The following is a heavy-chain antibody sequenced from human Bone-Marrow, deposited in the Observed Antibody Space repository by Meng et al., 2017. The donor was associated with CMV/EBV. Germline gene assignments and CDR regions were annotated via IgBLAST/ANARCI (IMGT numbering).Heavy chain of an antibody. CDR1: GFTFSSYA. Sequence: GESLKTSCAASGFTFSSYAMSWVRQAPGKGLEWVSVIYSGGSSTYYADSVKGRFTISRDNSKNTLYLQMNSLRAEDTAVYYCASSWAGYCSSTSCYIRGAFDIWGQGTMVTVSS. CDR3: ASSWAGYCSSTSCYIRGAFDI. D-gene: IGHD2-2*02. V-gene: IGHV3-23*03. CDR2: IYSGGSST. J-gene: IGHJ3*02.